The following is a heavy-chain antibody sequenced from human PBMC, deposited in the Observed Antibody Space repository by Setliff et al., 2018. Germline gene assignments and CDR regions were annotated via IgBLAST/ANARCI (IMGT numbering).Heavy chain of an antibody. CDR1: GYTFTSHY. V-gene: IGHV1-46*01. D-gene: IGHD3-22*01. CDR2: INPSSGRT. CDR3: ARDVFPYHYEGAFDI. J-gene: IGHJ3*02. Sequence: ASVKVSCKASGYTFTSHYMHWVRQAPGLGLEWMGTINPSSGRTSYAQKFQGRVTMTRDTSASTIYMDMSSLRSEDTAVYYCARDVFPYHYEGAFDIWGQGTMVTVSS.